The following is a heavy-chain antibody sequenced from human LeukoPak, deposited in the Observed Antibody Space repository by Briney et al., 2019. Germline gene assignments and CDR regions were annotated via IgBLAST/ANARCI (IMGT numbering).Heavy chain of an antibody. CDR2: ISGSGGST. CDR3: AKGSSMIVVVTLFDY. CDR1: GFTFSSYA. J-gene: IGHJ4*02. V-gene: IGHV3-23*01. D-gene: IGHD3-22*01. Sequence: PGGSLRLSCAASGFTFSSYAMSWVRQAPGKGLEWVSAISGSGGSTCYADSVKGRFTISRDNSKNTLYLQMNSLRAEDTAVYYCAKGSSMIVVVTLFDYWGQGTLVTVSS.